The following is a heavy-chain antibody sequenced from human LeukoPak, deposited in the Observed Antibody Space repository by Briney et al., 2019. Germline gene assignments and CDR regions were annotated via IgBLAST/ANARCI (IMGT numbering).Heavy chain of an antibody. Sequence: SETLSLTCTVSGGSISSYYWSWIRQPPGKGLEWIGYIYYSGSTNYNPSLKSRVTISVDTSKNQFSLKLSSVTAADTAAYYCARLPPEYCGGDCYSIYGMDVWGQGTTVTVSS. D-gene: IGHD2-21*02. V-gene: IGHV4-59*08. J-gene: IGHJ6*02. CDR1: GGSISSYY. CDR3: ARLPPEYCGGDCYSIYGMDV. CDR2: IYYSGST.